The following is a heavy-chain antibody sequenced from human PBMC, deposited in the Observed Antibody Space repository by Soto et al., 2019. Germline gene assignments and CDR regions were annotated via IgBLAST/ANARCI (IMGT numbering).Heavy chain of an antibody. D-gene: IGHD3-3*01. CDR2: IYSSGNT. CDR3: ARGQRFSDWFDP. J-gene: IGHJ5*02. Sequence: QVHLQESGPGLVKPSETLSLTCSVSGGTISGYYWTWIRQPAGKGLEWIGRIYSSGNTKYNPSLRSRVTMSLDTSNNQFSLRLTSLTAADTAVYYCARGQRFSDWFDPWGQGTLVTVSS. CDR1: GGTISGYY. V-gene: IGHV4-4*07.